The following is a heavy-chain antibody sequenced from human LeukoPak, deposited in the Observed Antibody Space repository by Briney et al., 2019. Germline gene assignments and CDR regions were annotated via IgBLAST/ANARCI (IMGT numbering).Heavy chain of an antibody. Sequence: ASVKVSCRASGYTFTNYFMHWVRQAPGQGLEWMGIINPRGGSTGYAQKFQGRITMTTDMSTRTVYMELSSLESEDTAVYYCARRDCVGDCYSNWFDPWGQGTLVTVSS. J-gene: IGHJ5*02. V-gene: IGHV1-46*01. D-gene: IGHD2-21*02. CDR2: INPRGGST. CDR1: GYTFTNYF. CDR3: ARRDCVGDCYSNWFDP.